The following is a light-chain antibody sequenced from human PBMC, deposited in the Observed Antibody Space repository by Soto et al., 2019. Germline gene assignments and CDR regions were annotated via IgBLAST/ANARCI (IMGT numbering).Light chain of an antibody. CDR2: EVT. CDR1: STDIGAYNY. CDR3: NSYTTLSNRV. J-gene: IGLJ1*01. Sequence: QSVLTRPASVSGSPGQSITSSCTGTSTDIGAYNYVSWYQQHPGKAPKLLIYEVTNRPSGVSNRFSGSKSGNTASLTISGLQAEDEANYYCNSYTTLSNRVFGTGTKVTVL. V-gene: IGLV2-14*01.